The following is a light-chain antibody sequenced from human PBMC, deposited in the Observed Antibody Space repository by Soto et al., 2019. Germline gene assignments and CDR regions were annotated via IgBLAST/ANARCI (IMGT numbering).Light chain of an antibody. CDR2: GAS. CDR3: QQYNKLPLT. V-gene: IGKV3-15*01. J-gene: IGKJ4*01. Sequence: EIVLTQAPATLSVSQGERATLSCRASESVSNNLAWYQQKPGQAPSLLIFGASARATGIPARFSGSGSGTEFTLTISSLQSEDFAVYYCQQYNKLPLTFGGGTKVEIK. CDR1: ESVSNN.